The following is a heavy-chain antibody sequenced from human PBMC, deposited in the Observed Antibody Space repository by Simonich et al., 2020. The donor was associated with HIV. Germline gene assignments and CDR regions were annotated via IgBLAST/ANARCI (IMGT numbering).Heavy chain of an antibody. Sequence: QVQLQQWGAGLLKPSETLSLICAVYGESLSGYYWSWIRQPPGKGLEWIGEINHRRSTNYHPSLKSRVTIAVDTSKNQFSLKLSSVTAADTAVYYCASRGGDCYHFDYWGQGTLVTVSS. D-gene: IGHD2-21*02. V-gene: IGHV4-34*01. CDR1: GESLSGYY. CDR2: INHRRST. J-gene: IGHJ4*02. CDR3: ASRGGDCYHFDY.